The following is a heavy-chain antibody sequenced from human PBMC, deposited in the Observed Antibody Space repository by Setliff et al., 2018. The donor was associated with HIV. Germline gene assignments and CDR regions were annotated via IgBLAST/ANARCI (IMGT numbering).Heavy chain of an antibody. CDR1: GYPFTTYY. V-gene: IGHV1-46*01. J-gene: IGHJ6*03. Sequence: ASVKVSCKASGYPFTTYYMHWLRQAPGQGLEWMGIINPSGGSTRYAQNFQGRVTMSRDNAKNSLYLQMNSLRADDTAVYYCARDRASVRDTIFGGAQYYYYMDVWGKGTTVTVSS. CDR3: ARDRASVRDTIFGGAQYYYYMDV. D-gene: IGHD3-3*01. CDR2: INPSGGST.